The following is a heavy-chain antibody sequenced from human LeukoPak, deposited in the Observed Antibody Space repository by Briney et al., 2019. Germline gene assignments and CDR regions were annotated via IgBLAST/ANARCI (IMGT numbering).Heavy chain of an antibody. CDR2: ITDDEDT. V-gene: IGHV3-23*01. J-gene: IGHJ4*02. D-gene: IGHD1-1*01. CDR1: GFPLRSYA. CDR3: AKVDYWSPESYFDS. Sequence: GGSLRLACVASGFPLRSYAMTWVRQTPGKGLESVSVITDDEDTYYADSVKGRFTISRDNSQNTVFLQMNSLRVEDTAVYYCAKVDYWSPESYFDSWGQGTLVTVSS.